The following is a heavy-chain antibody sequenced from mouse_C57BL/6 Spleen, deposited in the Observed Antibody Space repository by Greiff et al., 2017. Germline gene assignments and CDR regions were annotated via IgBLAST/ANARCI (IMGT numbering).Heavy chain of an antibody. CDR3: ARGYPRAMDY. J-gene: IGHJ4*01. CDR1: GYTFTSYW. Sequence: VQLQQPGAELVKPGASVKMSCKASGYTFTSYWITWVKQRPGQGLEWIGYIYPRDGSTKYNEKFKGKATLTADKSSSTAYMQLNSLTSEDSAVYFCARGYPRAMDYWGQGTSVTVSS. D-gene: IGHD2-14*01. V-gene: IGHV1-55*01. CDR2: IYPRDGST.